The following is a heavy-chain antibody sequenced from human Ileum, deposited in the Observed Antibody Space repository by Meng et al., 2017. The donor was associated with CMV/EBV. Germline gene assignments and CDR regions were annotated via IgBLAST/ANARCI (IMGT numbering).Heavy chain of an antibody. V-gene: IGHV3-33*06. Sequence: GESLKISCAASGFTFSSYGMHWVRQAPGKGLEWVAVIWYDGSNKYYADSVKGRFTISRDNSKNTLYLQMNSLRAEDTAVYYCAKDGLVGATTEGFFDDWGQGTLVTVSS. J-gene: IGHJ4*02. CDR1: GFTFSSYG. D-gene: IGHD1-26*01. CDR3: AKDGLVGATTEGFFDD. CDR2: IWYDGSNK.